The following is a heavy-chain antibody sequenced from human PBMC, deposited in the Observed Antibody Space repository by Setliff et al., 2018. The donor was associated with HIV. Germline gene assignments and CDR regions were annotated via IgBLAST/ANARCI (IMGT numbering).Heavy chain of an antibody. CDR1: GESFSPYY. D-gene: IGHD2-2*01. CDR2: ISHSGSS. CDR3: ASQQDIPPAIVPFDI. V-gene: IGHV4-34*01. Sequence: SETLSLTCAVYGESFSPYYWNWIRQSPGKGLEWIGEISHSGSSNYSPSLESRLTISVDTSKNQVSLKLNSVTAADTAVYYCASQQDIPPAIVPFDIWGQGTMVTVSS. J-gene: IGHJ3*02.